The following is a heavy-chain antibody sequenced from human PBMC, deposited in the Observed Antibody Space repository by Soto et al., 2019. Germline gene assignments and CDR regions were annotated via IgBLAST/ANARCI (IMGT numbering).Heavy chain of an antibody. D-gene: IGHD6-13*01. CDR1: GGSINSGADY. CDR3: AREEGSSWFRVHAMDV. V-gene: IGHV4-31*03. Sequence: SETLSLTCTVSGGSINSGADYWSWIRQLPEKGLEWIGYLDYSGDSYYNQSLKSRVTISADTSKNQFSLEMRSVTAADTAVYYFAREEGSSWFRVHAMDVWGQGTTVTVSS. J-gene: IGHJ6*02. CDR2: LDYSGDS.